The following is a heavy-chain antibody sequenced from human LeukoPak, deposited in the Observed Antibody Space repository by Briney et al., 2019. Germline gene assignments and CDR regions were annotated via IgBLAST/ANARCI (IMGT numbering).Heavy chain of an antibody. CDR1: GFTVSSNS. J-gene: IGHJ4*01. Sequence: PGGSLRLSCTVSGFTVSSNSMSWVRQAPGKGLEWVSFIYSDNTHYSDSVKGRFTISRDNSKNTLYLQMNSLRAEDTAVYYCARDSYYGSGSCDYWGQGTLVTVSS. D-gene: IGHD3-10*01. CDR2: IYSDNT. CDR3: ARDSYYGSGSCDY. V-gene: IGHV3-53*01.